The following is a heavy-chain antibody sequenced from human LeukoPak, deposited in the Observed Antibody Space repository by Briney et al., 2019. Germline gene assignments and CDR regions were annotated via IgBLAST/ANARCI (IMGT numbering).Heavy chain of an antibody. CDR3: AKDRAWSGTAYFDY. Sequence: PGGSLRLSCAASGFTFSSYAMHWVRQAPGKGLEWVAVISYDGSNKYYADSVKGRFTISRDNSKNTLYLQMNSLRAEDTAVYYCAKDRAWSGTAYFDYWGQGTLVTVSS. D-gene: IGHD3-3*01. CDR2: ISYDGSNK. J-gene: IGHJ4*02. V-gene: IGHV3-30-3*01. CDR1: GFTFSSYA.